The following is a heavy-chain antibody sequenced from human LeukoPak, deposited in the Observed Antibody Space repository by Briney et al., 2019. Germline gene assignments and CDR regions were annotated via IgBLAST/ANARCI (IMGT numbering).Heavy chain of an antibody. Sequence: PGGSLRLSCAPSFNSYAMNWVRQAPGKGLEWVSSISSTSTYIYYADSVKGRLTISRDNAKNSLYLQMSSLRAEDTAVYYCARATNGRFDIWGQGTMVTVSS. CDR1: FNSYA. V-gene: IGHV3-21*01. CDR2: ISSTSTYI. D-gene: IGHD1-1*01. CDR3: ARATNGRFDI. J-gene: IGHJ3*02.